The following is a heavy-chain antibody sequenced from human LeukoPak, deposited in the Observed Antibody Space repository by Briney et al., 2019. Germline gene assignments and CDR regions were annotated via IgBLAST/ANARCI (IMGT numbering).Heavy chain of an antibody. D-gene: IGHD6-13*01. Sequence: WETQSLTCTLSGRSISPYYCTWSRQPPGKGFEWIGYVYYNGNTNYNPSLKSRITISVDTSKNQFYLRLKSVTAADTAVYYCARGPLSSWTTWTWFDPWGQGTLVTVSS. V-gene: IGHV4-59*01. CDR1: GRSISPYY. CDR3: ARGPLSSWTTWTWFDP. CDR2: VYYNGNT. J-gene: IGHJ5*02.